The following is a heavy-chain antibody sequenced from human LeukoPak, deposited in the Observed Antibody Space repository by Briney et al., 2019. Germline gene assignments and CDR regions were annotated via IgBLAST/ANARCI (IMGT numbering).Heavy chain of an antibody. Sequence: GGSLRLSCAASGFTFSSYEMNWVRQAPGKGLEWVSYISSSGSTIYYADSVKGRFTISRDNAKNSLYLQMNSLRAEDPAVYYCARDSRFTMVRGGDGMDVWGQGTTVTVSS. D-gene: IGHD3-10*01. J-gene: IGHJ6*02. CDR1: GFTFSSYE. CDR3: ARDSRFTMVRGGDGMDV. V-gene: IGHV3-48*03. CDR2: ISSSGSTI.